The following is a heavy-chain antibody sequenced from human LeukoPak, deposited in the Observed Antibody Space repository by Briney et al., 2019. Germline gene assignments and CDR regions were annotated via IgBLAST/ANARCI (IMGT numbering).Heavy chain of an antibody. CDR3: ARQSGGSSSWYVDY. CDR1: GFTFSDHY. V-gene: IGHV4-39*01. D-gene: IGHD6-13*01. J-gene: IGHJ4*02. Sequence: GSLRLSCAASGFTFSDHYMDWVRQPPGKGLEWIGSIYYSESTYYNPSLKSRVTISVDTSKNQFSLKLSSVTAADTAVYYCARQSGGSSSWYVDYWGQGTLVTVSS. CDR2: IYYSEST.